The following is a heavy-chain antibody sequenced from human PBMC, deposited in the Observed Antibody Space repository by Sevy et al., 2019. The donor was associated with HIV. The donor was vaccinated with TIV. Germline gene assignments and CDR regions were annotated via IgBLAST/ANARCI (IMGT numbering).Heavy chain of an antibody. CDR3: ARSGGSYDYGMDV. CDR1: EFTFSSYW. V-gene: IGHV3-7*01. CDR2: IKQDGSEK. J-gene: IGHJ6*02. Sequence: GGSLRLSCAASEFTFSSYWMTWVRQAPGKGLEWVANIKQDGSEKYYVDSVKGRFTISRDNAKNSLYLQMNSLRAEDTAVYYCARSGGSYDYGMDVWGQGTTVTVSS. D-gene: IGHD1-26*01.